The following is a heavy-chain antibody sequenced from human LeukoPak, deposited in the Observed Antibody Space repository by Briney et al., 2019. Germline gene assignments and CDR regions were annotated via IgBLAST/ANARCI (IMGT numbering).Heavy chain of an antibody. Sequence: TSETLSLTCTASGGSISSYYWSWIRQPPGKGLEWIGYIYYSGSTNYNPSLKSRVTISVDTSKNQFSLKLSSVTAADTAVYYCARANWDADWFDPWGQGTLVTVSS. V-gene: IGHV4-59*01. J-gene: IGHJ5*02. CDR1: GGSISSYY. CDR3: ARANWDADWFDP. D-gene: IGHD7-27*01. CDR2: IYYSGST.